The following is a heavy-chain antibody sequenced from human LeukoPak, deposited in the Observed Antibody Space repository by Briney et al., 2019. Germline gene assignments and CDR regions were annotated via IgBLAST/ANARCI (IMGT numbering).Heavy chain of an antibody. Sequence: GGSLRLSCAAFGFNFDDYGMSWVRQAPGKGLEWVSGINWNGGSTGYADSVKGRFTISRDNAKNSLYLQMNTLRAEDTALYYCARDMGREYFHHWGQGTLVTVSS. V-gene: IGHV3-20*04. J-gene: IGHJ1*01. CDR1: GFNFDDYG. D-gene: IGHD1-26*01. CDR2: INWNGGST. CDR3: ARDMGREYFHH.